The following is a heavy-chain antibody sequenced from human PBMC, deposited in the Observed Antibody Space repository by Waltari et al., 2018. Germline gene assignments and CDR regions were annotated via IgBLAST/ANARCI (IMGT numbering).Heavy chain of an antibody. Sequence: QVQLVQSGAEVKTPGASVKVSCKASGYTFTSYGISWVRPAPGQGLEWMGWISAYNGNTNYAQKLQGRVTMTTDTSTSTAYMELRSLRSDDTAVYYCARAFNREEQLPGGMDVWGQGTTVTVSS. CDR1: GYTFTSYG. V-gene: IGHV1-18*01. CDR3: ARAFNREEQLPGGMDV. CDR2: ISAYNGNT. D-gene: IGHD6-6*01. J-gene: IGHJ6*02.